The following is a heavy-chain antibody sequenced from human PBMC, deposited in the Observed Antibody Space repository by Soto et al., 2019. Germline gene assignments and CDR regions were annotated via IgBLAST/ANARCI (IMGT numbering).Heavy chain of an antibody. CDR1: GGSISSDS. V-gene: IGHV4-59*01. Sequence: QVQLQESGPGLVKPSETLSLTCNVSGGSISSDSWSWIRQSPGKALEWIGYSYYNGVTKYNPSLKSRATISVDTSQNQFSLKLTSVTAADTAVYYCARRSRSSSGWYFLDYWGQGTLVTVSS. J-gene: IGHJ4*02. D-gene: IGHD6-19*01. CDR2: SYYNGVT. CDR3: ARRSRSSSGWYFLDY.